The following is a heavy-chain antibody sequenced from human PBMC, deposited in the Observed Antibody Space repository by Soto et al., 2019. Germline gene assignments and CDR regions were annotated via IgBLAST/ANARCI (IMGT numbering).Heavy chain of an antibody. J-gene: IGHJ4*02. D-gene: IGHD3-10*01. CDR3: AKRSRGVINRYFDY. V-gene: IGHV3-23*01. CDR2: ISGGGGST. CDR1: GFTFSSYA. Sequence: PGGSLRLSCAASGFTFSSYAMSWVRQAPGKGLEWVSAISGGGGSTYYADSVKGRFTISRDNSKNTLYLQMNSLRAEDTAVYYCAKRSRGVINRYFDYWGQGTLVTVSS.